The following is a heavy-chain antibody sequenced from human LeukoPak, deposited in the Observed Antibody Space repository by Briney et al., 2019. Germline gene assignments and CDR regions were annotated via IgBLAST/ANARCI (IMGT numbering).Heavy chain of an antibody. CDR3: AREVGGYTAMVTVYYYGMDV. V-gene: IGHV1-69*13. Sequence: SVKVSCKASGGTFSSYAISWVRQAPGQGLEWMGGIIPIFGTANYAQKFQGRVTITADESTSTAYMELSSLRSEDTAVYYCAREVGGYTAMVTVYYYGMDVWGQGTTVTASS. CDR2: IIPIFGTA. CDR1: GGTFSSYA. J-gene: IGHJ6*02. D-gene: IGHD5-18*01.